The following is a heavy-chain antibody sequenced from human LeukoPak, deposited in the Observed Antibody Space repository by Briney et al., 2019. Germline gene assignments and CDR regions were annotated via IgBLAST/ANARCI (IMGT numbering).Heavy chain of an antibody. CDR2: IWHDASHT. V-gene: IGHV3-33*01. J-gene: IGHJ4*02. CDR1: GFSFSTYG. D-gene: IGHD3-10*01. Sequence: GRSLRLSCAASGFSFSTYGMHWVRQAPGKGLEWVALIWHDASHTFYADSVKGRFTISRDNSKNTVYLQMNSLGGEDTAVYYCARERFGSGSYADYWGQGTLVTVSS. CDR3: ARERFGSGSYADY.